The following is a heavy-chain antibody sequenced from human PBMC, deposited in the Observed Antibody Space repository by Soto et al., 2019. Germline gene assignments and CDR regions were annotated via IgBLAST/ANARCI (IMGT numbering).Heavy chain of an antibody. D-gene: IGHD5-18*01. CDR2: IIPQFPTP. CDR1: GGIFRSNA. Sequence: QVQLVQSGAEVRKRGSSVKVSCKSSGGIFRSNAISWVRQAPGQGLEWMGAIIPQFPTPYYALKFQDRVTITADESTTTAYMALNSLRSDDTAVYFCARDAADTPMVYWGQGTLLTVSS. CDR3: ARDAADTPMVY. J-gene: IGHJ4*02. V-gene: IGHV1-69*01.